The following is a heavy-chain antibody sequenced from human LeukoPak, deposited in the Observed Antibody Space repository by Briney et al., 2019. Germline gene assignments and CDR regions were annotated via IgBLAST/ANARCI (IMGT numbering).Heavy chain of an antibody. CDR1: GFTFSSYA. V-gene: IGHV3-30-3*01. D-gene: IGHD5-18*01. CDR2: ISYDGSNK. Sequence: GGSLRLSCAASGFTFSSYAMHWVRQAPGKGLEWVAVISYDGSNKYYADSVKGRFTISRDNPKNTLYLQMNSLRAEDTAVYYCAKDRTASSYYYYYYMDVWGKGTTVTVSS. J-gene: IGHJ6*03. CDR3: AKDRTASSYYYYYYMDV.